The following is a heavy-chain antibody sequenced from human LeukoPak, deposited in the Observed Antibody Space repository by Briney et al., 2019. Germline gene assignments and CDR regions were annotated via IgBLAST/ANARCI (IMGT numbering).Heavy chain of an antibody. CDR3: ARTSPGLGYHFDY. J-gene: IGHJ4*02. CDR1: GGSISNYY. V-gene: IGHV4-59*01. CDR2: IYYSGST. Sequence: PSETLSLTCTVSGGSISNYYWSWIRQPPGKGREWSGYIYYSGSTNYNPSLKSRVTISVDTSNIQFSLKMSSVTAADTSVYYCARTSPGLGYHFDYWGQGTLVTVSS. D-gene: IGHD3-16*01.